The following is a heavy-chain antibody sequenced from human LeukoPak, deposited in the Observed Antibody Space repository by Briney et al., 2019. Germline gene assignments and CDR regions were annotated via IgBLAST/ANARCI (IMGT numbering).Heavy chain of an antibody. CDR1: GYSFSDYW. CDR3: ARPGERSRRDWNLDQ. J-gene: IGHJ4*02. V-gene: IGHV5-51*01. CDR2: VYPRDSDT. D-gene: IGHD1-1*01. Sequence: GESLKISCKASGYSFSDYWIGWVRQVPGKGLEWMGIVYPRDSDTRYSPSFQGQVTISADKSISTAYLQWSSLKASDTAVYYCARPGERSRRDWNLDQWGQGTLVTVSS.